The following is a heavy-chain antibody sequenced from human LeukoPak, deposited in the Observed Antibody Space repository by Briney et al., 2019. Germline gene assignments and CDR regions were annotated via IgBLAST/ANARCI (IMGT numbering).Heavy chain of an antibody. CDR2: MYLSGTT. V-gene: IGHV4-4*02. CDR3: AGLVGRYSSGLYYYYFDY. J-gene: IGHJ4*02. CDR1: GDSINSLDL. D-gene: IGHD3-22*01. Sequence: PSGTLSLTCTVSGDSINSLDLWSWVRQPPGKGLEWIGEMYLSGTTHSNPSAKSRVTISIDKFKNQFFLNLSSVTVADTAVYYCAGLVGRYSSGLYYYYFDYWGQGTLVTVSS.